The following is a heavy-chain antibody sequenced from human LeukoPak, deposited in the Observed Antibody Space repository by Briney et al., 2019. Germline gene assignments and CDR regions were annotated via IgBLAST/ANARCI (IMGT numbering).Heavy chain of an antibody. CDR1: GDSISSGSFY. V-gene: IGHV3-74*01. J-gene: IGHJ3*02. D-gene: IGHD3-3*01. Sequence: ETLSLTCTVSGDSISSGSFYWGWIRQPPGKGLEWVSRIRTDGLETSYADSVKGRFTVSRDNGKNTLYLQMNSLRAEDTAVYHCARVMSGSYVVLDIWGLGTMVTVSS. CDR2: IRTDGLET. CDR3: ARVMSGSYVVLDI.